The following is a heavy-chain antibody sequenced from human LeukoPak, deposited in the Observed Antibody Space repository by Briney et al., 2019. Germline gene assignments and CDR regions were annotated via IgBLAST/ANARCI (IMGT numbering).Heavy chain of an antibody. CDR3: ASLYGMDV. V-gene: IGHV4-59*11. CDR1: GGSISSHY. Sequence: SETLSLTCTVSGGSISSHYWSWIRQPPGKGLEWIGYIYYSGTTNYNPSLKSRVTISVDTSKNQFSLKLSSVTAADTAVYYCASLYGMDVWGQGTTVTVSS. J-gene: IGHJ6*02. CDR2: IYYSGTT.